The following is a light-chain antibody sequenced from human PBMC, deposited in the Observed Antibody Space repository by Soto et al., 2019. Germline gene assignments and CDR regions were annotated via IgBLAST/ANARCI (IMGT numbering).Light chain of an antibody. Sequence: EVVLTQSPGTLSLSPGERATLSCRASQSVSSSSLAWYQRKPGQAPRLLIYGASSRATGIPDRFSGSGSGTAFTLTINRLAPEDFAVYYCQQFGSSSWTFGQGTKVEIK. CDR2: GAS. CDR1: QSVSSSS. CDR3: QQFGSSSWT. V-gene: IGKV3-20*01. J-gene: IGKJ1*01.